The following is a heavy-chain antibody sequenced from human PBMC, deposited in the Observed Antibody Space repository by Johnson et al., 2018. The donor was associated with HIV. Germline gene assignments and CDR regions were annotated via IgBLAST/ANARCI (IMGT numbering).Heavy chain of an antibody. CDR2: IRSKAYGGTT. D-gene: IGHD6-13*01. CDR1: GFTFGDYA. J-gene: IGHJ3*02. Sequence: VQLVESGGGLVQPGRSLRLSCTASGFTFGDYAMSWVRQAPGKGLEWVGFIRSKAYGGTTEYAASVKGRFTISRDDSKSIAYLQMNSLKTEDTAVYYWARDSEGIAAAGRARDAFDIWGQGTMVTVSS. V-gene: IGHV3-49*04. CDR3: ARDSEGIAAAGRARDAFDI.